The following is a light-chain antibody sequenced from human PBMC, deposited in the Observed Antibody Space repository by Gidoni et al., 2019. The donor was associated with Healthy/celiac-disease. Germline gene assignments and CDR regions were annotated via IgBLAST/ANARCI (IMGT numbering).Light chain of an antibody. V-gene: IGKV1-8*01. CDR2: AAS. CDR1: QGISSY. Sequence: AIRMTQSPSSLSASTGDRVTITCRASQGISSYLAWYQQKPGKAPKLLIYAASTLQSGVPSRFSGSGSGTDFTLTISCLQSEDFATYYCQQYYSYPLFXXXTKLEIK. J-gene: IGKJ2*01. CDR3: QQYYSYPL.